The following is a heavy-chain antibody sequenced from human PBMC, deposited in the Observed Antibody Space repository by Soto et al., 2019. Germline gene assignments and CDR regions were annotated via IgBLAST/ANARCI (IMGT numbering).Heavy chain of an antibody. J-gene: IGHJ4*02. CDR1: GYTFTSYY. V-gene: IGHV1-46*01. CDR3: ARAQNDFWSGYYTERYYFDY. Sequence: QVQLVQSGAEVKKPGASVKVSCKASGYTFTSYYMHWVRQAPGQGLEWMGIINPSGGSTSYAQTFQGRVTMTRDTSPSTVDMELSSLRSEDTAVYYCARAQNDFWSGYYTERYYFDYWGQGTLVTVSS. CDR2: INPSGGST. D-gene: IGHD3-3*01.